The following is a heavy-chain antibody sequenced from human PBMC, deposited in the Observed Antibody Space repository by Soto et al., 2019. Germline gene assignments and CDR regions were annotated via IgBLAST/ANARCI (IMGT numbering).Heavy chain of an antibody. CDR1: GGSISSYY. Sequence: PSETLSLTCTVSGGSISSYYWGLIRQPPGKGLEWIGTIQYRGSTYYNPSLKSRVTMSLDTSKNQYSLRLSSVTAADTAVYFCAGMFWLGDLLFDYWGPGTLVPVSS. CDR2: IQYRGST. CDR3: AGMFWLGDLLFDY. V-gene: IGHV4-59*04. D-gene: IGHD3-10*01. J-gene: IGHJ4*02.